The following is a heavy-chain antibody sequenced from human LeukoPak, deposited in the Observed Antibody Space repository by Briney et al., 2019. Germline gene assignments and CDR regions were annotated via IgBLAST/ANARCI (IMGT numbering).Heavy chain of an antibody. D-gene: IGHD3-9*01. CDR1: GYIFTGYY. Sequence: ASVKVSCKASGYIFTGYYMHWVRQAPGQGLEWMGWINPNSGDTNYAQKFQGRVTMTRDTSISTAYMELSRLRSDVTAVYYCARVDLLTGYYFFDYWGQGTLVTVSS. J-gene: IGHJ4*02. CDR3: ARVDLLTGYYFFDY. CDR2: INPNSGDT. V-gene: IGHV1-2*02.